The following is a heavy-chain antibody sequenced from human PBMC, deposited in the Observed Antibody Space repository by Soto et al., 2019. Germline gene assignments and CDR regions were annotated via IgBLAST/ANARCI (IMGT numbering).Heavy chain of an antibody. CDR2: INSDGSSI. CDR1: GFTFSSYW. D-gene: IGHD3-3*01. CDR3: VREVRVITIFGVVPTYFDY. V-gene: IGHV3-74*01. Sequence: EVQLVESGGGLVQPGGSLRLSCAASGFTFSSYWMHWVRQAPGKGLVWVSRINSDGSSISYADSVKGRFTISRDNAKNTLYLQMNSLRAEGTAVYYCVREVRVITIFGVVPTYFDYWGQGTLVTVSS. J-gene: IGHJ4*02.